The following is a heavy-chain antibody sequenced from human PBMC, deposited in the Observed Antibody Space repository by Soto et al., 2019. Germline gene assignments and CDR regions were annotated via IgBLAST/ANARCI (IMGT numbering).Heavy chain of an antibody. J-gene: IGHJ4*02. D-gene: IGHD1-1*01. CDR1: GFTFSTYA. Sequence: EVQLLESGGKLVQPGGSLTFSCAASGFTFSTYAMAWFRQAPGKGLEWFSGVSARGLSPNYADPVKGRFHLSRDNSKNTASLPPKSPWAEETSLYYSANSRPRRTSGYSFDYWGQGTPVSVPS. V-gene: IGHV3-23*01. CDR3: ANSRPRRTSGYSFDY. CDR2: VSARGLSP.